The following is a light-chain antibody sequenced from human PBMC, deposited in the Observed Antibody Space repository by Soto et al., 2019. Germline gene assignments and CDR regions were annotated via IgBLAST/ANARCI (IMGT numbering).Light chain of an antibody. CDR3: SSSTSNSTLV. CDR1: SSDVGGSNY. Sequence: QSALTQPASVSGSPGQSITISCTGTSSDVGGSNYVSWYHQHPGKAPKLMIYEVSNRPSGVSNRFSGSKSANTASLTISGLQAEDEADYYCSSSTSNSTLVFGGGTKLTVL. CDR2: EVS. J-gene: IGLJ2*01. V-gene: IGLV2-14*01.